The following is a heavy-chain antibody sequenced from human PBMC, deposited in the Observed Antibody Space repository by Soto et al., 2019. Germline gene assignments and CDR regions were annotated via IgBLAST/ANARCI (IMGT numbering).Heavy chain of an antibody. J-gene: IGHJ3*02. D-gene: IGHD2-15*01. CDR3: ARGWVYCSGGSCYPDAFDI. CDR1: GDTFTSYA. CDR2: INAGNGNT. Sequence: ASVKVACKGPGDTFTSYAMHWVRQAPGQRLEWMGWINAGNGNTKYSQKFQGRVTITRDTSASTAYMELSSLRSEDTAVYYCARGWVYCSGGSCYPDAFDIWGQGTMVTVSS. V-gene: IGHV1-3*01.